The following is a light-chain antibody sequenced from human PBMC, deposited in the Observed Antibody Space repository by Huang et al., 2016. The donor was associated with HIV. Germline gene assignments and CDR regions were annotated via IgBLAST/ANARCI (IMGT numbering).Light chain of an antibody. CDR3: QQYNNWPPWT. Sequence: EIVITQSPATLSVSPGERATLSCRASQSVSSNLAWYQQKPGQAPRLLIYGASTRATGSPARFSGSGSGTEFTLTISSLQSEDFAVYYCQQYNNWPPWTFGQGTKVEIK. CDR2: GAS. J-gene: IGKJ1*01. V-gene: IGKV3-15*01. CDR1: QSVSSN.